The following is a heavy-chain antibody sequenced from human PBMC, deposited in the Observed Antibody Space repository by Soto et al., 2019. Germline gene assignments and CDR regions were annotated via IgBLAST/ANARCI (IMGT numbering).Heavy chain of an antibody. CDR1: GFTFSSYG. V-gene: IGHV3-30*18. Sequence: VQLVESGGGVVQPGRSLRLSCAASGFTFSSYGMHWVRQAPGKGLEWVAVISYDGSNKYYADSVKGRFTISRDNSKNTLYLQMNSLRAEDTAVYYCAKVGNCTNGVCYPKYYYYYMDVWGKGTTVTVSS. CDR3: AKVGNCTNGVCYPKYYYYYMDV. J-gene: IGHJ6*03. CDR2: ISYDGSNK. D-gene: IGHD2-8*01.